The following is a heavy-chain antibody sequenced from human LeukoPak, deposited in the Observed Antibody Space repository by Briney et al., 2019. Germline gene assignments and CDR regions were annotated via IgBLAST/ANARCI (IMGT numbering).Heavy chain of an antibody. D-gene: IGHD4-17*01. CDR2: LYSDGDT. CDR1: GLTVTNNY. CDR3: TYGDYPLTY. V-gene: IGHV3-66*01. J-gene: IGHJ4*02. Sequence: PGGSLRLSCAASGLTVTNNYWHWVRQPPGKGPEWISILYSDGDTKYPDSVKGRFTFSRDSSRNTLYLQMNGLRAEDTAVYYCTYGDYPLTYWGQGTLVSVSS.